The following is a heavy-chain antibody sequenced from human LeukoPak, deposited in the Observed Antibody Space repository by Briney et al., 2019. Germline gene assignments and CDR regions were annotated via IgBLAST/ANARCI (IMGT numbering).Heavy chain of an antibody. Sequence: KTSETLSLTCTVTGGSISTRNHYWGWLRQPPGKGLEWIGSIGYTGTTNSNPSLKGRVTISADTSKNQFSLKLSSGTAADRAVYYCARGPYSGYDYVLDYWGQGTLVTVSS. CDR3: ARGPYSGYDYVLDY. V-gene: IGHV4-39*01. CDR1: GGSISTRNHY. D-gene: IGHD5-12*01. CDR2: IGYTGTT. J-gene: IGHJ4*02.